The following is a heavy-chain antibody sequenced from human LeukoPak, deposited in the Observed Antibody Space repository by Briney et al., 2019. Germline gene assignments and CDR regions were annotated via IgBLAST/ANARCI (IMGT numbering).Heavy chain of an antibody. D-gene: IGHD1-26*01. CDR1: GGSVSSGSYY. V-gene: IGHV4-61*01. J-gene: IGHJ3*02. CDR3: ARGDGMDI. CDR2: IYYSGST. Sequence: SETLSLACTVSGGSVSSGSYYWSWIRQPPGKGLEWIGYIYYSGSTNYNPSLESRVTMSVETSKNQFSLKLTSVTAADTAVYYCARGDGMDIWGQGTMVTVSS.